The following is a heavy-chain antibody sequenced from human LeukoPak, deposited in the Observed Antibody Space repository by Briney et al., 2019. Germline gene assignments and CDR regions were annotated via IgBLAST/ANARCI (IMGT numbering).Heavy chain of an antibody. CDR1: GGTFSSYA. Sequence: SVKVSCKASGGTFSSYAISWVRQAPGQGLEWMGGIIPIFGTANYAQKFQGRVTITTDESTSTAYMELSSLRSEDTAVYCCARGVPTGTTTVFLPFDYWGQGTLVTVSS. J-gene: IGHJ4*02. CDR2: IIPIFGTA. V-gene: IGHV1-69*05. CDR3: ARGVPTGTTTVFLPFDY. D-gene: IGHD1-7*01.